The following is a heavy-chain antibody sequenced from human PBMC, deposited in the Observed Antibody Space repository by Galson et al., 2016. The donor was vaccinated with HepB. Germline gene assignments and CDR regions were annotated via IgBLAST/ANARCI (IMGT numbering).Heavy chain of an antibody. CDR3: ARDGTLSGSYYHFSGMGG. Sequence: SVKVSCKASGYSFISNGISWVRQARGQGLEWMGWIGTYNGTTNYEQTFKGRVTLTADISTSTALIELRSLRTDDTAVYYCARDGTLSGSYYHFSGMGGWGQGTTVTVSS. D-gene: IGHD1-26*01. J-gene: IGHJ6*02. CDR1: GYSFISNG. CDR2: IGTYNGTT. V-gene: IGHV1-18*01.